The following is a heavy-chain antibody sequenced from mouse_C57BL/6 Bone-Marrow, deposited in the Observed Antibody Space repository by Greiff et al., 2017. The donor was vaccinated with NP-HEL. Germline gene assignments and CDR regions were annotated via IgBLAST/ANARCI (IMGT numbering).Heavy chain of an antibody. CDR2: IYPGDGDT. CDR1: GYAFSSYW. Sequence: QVQLKESGAELAKPGASVKISCKASGYAFSSYWMNWVKQRPGKGLEWIGQIYPGDGDTNYNGKFKGKATLTADKSSSTAYMQRSSLTSEDSAVYFGARDGYYWYFDVWGTGTTVTVSS. J-gene: IGHJ1*03. D-gene: IGHD2-3*01. CDR3: ARDGYYWYFDV. V-gene: IGHV1-80*01.